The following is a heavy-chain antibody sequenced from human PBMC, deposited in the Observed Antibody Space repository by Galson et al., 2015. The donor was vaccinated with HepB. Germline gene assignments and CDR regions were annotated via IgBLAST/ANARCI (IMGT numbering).Heavy chain of an antibody. Sequence: SLRLSCAASGFTFDDYAMHWVRQAPGKGLEWVSGISWNSGSIGYADSVKGRFTISRDNAKNSLYLQMNSLRAEDTALYYCAKDIGDKAVAGNNYFDYWGQGTLVTVSS. CDR2: ISWNSGSI. J-gene: IGHJ4*02. V-gene: IGHV3-9*01. CDR1: GFTFDDYA. D-gene: IGHD6-19*01. CDR3: AKDIGDKAVAGNNYFDY.